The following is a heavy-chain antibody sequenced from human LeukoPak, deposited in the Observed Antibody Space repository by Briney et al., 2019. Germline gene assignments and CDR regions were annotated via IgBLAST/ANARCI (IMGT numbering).Heavy chain of an antibody. CDR3: AKTGVYSFDY. J-gene: IGHJ4*02. CDR2: ISGSGGST. Sequence: GGSLRLSCAASGFTLSSYAMSWVRQAPGKGLGWVSAISGSGGSTYYADSVKGRFTISRDNSKNTLYLQMNSLRAEDTAVYYCAKTGVYSFDYWGQGTLVTVSS. D-gene: IGHD6-13*01. CDR1: GFTLSSYA. V-gene: IGHV3-23*01.